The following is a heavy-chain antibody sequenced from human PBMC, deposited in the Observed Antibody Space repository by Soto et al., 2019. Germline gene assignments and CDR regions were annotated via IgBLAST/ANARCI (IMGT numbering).Heavy chain of an antibody. CDR1: GFTFSSYG. CDR3: AKNREYSGYDFYFDY. J-gene: IGHJ4*02. D-gene: IGHD5-12*01. V-gene: IGHV3-30*18. Sequence: QVQMVEAGGGVVQPGRYLRLSCTASGFTFSSYGMHWVRQAQGKGLERVAVRSYDGSNKYYADSVKGRFTISRDNSKNMLYLQMNSLVAEDTAVYYCAKNREYSGYDFYFDYWGQGILVTVSS. CDR2: RSYDGSNK.